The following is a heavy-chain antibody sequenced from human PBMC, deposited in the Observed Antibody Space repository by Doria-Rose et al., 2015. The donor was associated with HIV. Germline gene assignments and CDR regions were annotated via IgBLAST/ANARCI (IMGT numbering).Heavy chain of an antibody. CDR1: GVSLSSPGMG. CDR2: IFSDDER. J-gene: IGHJ4*02. CDR3: ARIKSSRWYHKYYFDF. V-gene: IGHV2-26*01. Sequence: SGPVLVKPTETLTLTCTVSGVSLSSPGMGVSWIRQPPGKALERLANIFSDDERSYKTSLKSRLTISRGTSKSQVGLTMTDMDPVDTATYYCARIKSSRWYHKYYFDFWGQGTLVIVSA. D-gene: IGHD6-13*01.